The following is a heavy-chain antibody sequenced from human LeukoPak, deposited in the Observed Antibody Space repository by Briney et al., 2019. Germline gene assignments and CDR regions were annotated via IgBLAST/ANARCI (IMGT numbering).Heavy chain of an antibody. CDR1: GYTFTSYY. CDR3: ARDRHYYDSSGYYYDY. D-gene: IGHD3-22*01. CDR2: INPSGGST. V-gene: IGHV1-46*01. Sequence: ASVKVSCKASGYTFTSYYIHWVRQAPGQGLEWMGIINPSGGSTTYAQKFQGRVTMTRDMSTRTLYMELSSLRSDDTAVYYCARDRHYYDSSGYYYDYWGQGTLVTVSS. J-gene: IGHJ4*02.